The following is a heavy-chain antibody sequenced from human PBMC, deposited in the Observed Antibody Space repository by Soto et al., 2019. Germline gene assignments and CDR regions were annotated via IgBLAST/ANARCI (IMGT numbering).Heavy chain of an antibody. Sequence: GGSLRLSCAASGLTFSSYSMNWVRQAPGKGLEWVSSISSSSSYIYYADSVKGRFTISRDNAKNSLYLQMNSLRAEDTAVYYCAREPRYIVVVPAAPNHNNRTDTTSDYWGQGTLVTVSS. J-gene: IGHJ4*02. CDR3: AREPRYIVVVPAAPNHNNRTDTTSDY. D-gene: IGHD2-2*01. CDR1: GLTFSSYS. V-gene: IGHV3-21*01. CDR2: ISSSSSYI.